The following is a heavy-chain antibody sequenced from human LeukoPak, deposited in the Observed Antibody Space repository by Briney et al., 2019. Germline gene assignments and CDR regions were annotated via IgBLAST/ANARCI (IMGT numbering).Heavy chain of an antibody. CDR3: ARGTRKGYCSGGSCYRAPWSSGWYFDY. J-gene: IGHJ4*02. CDR1: GVSISSTTYY. V-gene: IGHV4-39*07. CDR2: ISYSGCS. D-gene: IGHD2-15*01. Sequence: SETLSLTCTVSGVSISSTTYYWAWVRQPPGKGLEWIESISYSGCSYDIPSPSSRVTISLDTSKNLFSLKLTSVTAADTAVYYCARGTRKGYCSGGSCYRAPWSSGWYFDYWGQGTLVTVSS.